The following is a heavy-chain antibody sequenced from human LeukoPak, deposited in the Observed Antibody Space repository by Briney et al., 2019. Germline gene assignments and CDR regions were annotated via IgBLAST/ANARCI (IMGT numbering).Heavy chain of an antibody. CDR2: IGTSSTTI. D-gene: IGHD4-17*01. CDR3: ARGARAPYPADYGDSTTDY. CDR1: GFTFSSYT. Sequence: GGSLRLSCAASGFTFSSYTMNWVRQPPGKGLEWVSNIGTSSTTIYYADSVKGRFTISRDNAKNSLYLQMNSLRAEDTAVYYCARGARAPYPADYGDSTTDYWGQGTLVTVSS. V-gene: IGHV3-48*01. J-gene: IGHJ4*02.